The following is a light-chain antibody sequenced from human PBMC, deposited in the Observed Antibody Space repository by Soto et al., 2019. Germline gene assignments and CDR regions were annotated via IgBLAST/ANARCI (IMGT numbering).Light chain of an antibody. CDR1: QSLSSRY. CDR2: GAS. V-gene: IGKV3D-20*01. J-gene: IGKJ4*01. Sequence: EDVLTQSPATLSLSPGERATLSCGASQSLSSRYLAWYQQKPGLAPRLLIYGASTRATGIPARFSGSGSGTEFTLTISGLQPEDFATYYCQQLTRYPSTFGGGTKVDIK. CDR3: QQLTRYPST.